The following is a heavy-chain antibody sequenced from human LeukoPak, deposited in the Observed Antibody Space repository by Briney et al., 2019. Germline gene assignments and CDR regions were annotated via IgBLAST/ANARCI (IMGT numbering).Heavy chain of an antibody. V-gene: IGHV3-30*02. CDR1: GFTFSSYG. J-gene: IGHJ4*02. CDR3: ARPYDITIFGVVIIPYYFDY. CDR2: IRKDGSNK. D-gene: IGHD3-3*01. Sequence: PGGSLRLSCAASGFTFSSYGMHWVRQAPGKGLEWVAFIRKDGSNKYYADSVKGRFTISRDNSKNTLYLQMNSLRAEDTAVYYCARPYDITIFGVVIIPYYFDYWGQGTLVTVSS.